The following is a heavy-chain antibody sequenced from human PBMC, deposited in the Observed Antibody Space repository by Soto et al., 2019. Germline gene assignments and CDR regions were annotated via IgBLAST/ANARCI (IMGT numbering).Heavy chain of an antibody. CDR3: ARGYDYDSGGYLFDY. CDR2: IYYSGST. CDR1: GGSVSSNIYY. D-gene: IGHD3-22*01. J-gene: IGHJ4*02. V-gene: IGHV4-31*03. Sequence: PSETLSLTCSVSGGSVSSNIYYWTWIRQHPGKGPEWIGHIYYSGSTYYNPSPKSRVTISLDMSKNQFSLKLTSVSAADTAVYYCARGYDYDSGGYLFDYWGQGTLVTVSA.